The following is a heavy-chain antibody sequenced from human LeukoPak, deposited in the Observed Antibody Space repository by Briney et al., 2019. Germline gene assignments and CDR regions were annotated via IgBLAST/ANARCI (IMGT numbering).Heavy chain of an antibody. CDR2: IYTSGST. CDR1: GGSISSGSYY. V-gene: IGHV4-61*02. Sequence: SQTLSLTCTVSGGSISSGSYYWSWIRQPAGKGLEWIGRIYTSGSTNYNPSLKSRVTISVDTSKNQFSLKLSSVTAAATAVYYCAGNQPASNWKYYYYYYGMDVWGQGTTVTVSS. J-gene: IGHJ6*02. D-gene: IGHD1-7*01. CDR3: AGNQPASNWKYYYYYYGMDV.